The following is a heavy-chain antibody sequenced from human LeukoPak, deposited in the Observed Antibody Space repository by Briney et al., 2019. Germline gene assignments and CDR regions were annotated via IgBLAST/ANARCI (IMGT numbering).Heavy chain of an antibody. CDR2: IYHSGTT. V-gene: IGHV4-30-2*01. CDR1: GGSLSSGGDS. J-gene: IGHJ5*02. D-gene: IGHD1-1*01. Sequence: PSQTLSLTCAVSGGSLSSGGDSGSSVRQPPGKGLEWIGYIYHSGTTYYNPSLTSRVTISIDRSKNQFSLKLSSVTAADTAVYYCARNYWNDPYDWFDPWGQGTLVTVSS. CDR3: ARNYWNDPYDWFDP.